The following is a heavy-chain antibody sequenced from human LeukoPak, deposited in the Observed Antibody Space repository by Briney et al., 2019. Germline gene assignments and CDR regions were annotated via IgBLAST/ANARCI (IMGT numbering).Heavy chain of an antibody. J-gene: IGHJ4*02. CDR1: GFTFSSYS. CDR2: ISSSSSYI. V-gene: IGHV3-21*01. D-gene: IGHD5-24*01. Sequence: GGSLRLSCAASGFTFSSYSMNWVRQAPGKGPEWVSSISSSSSYIYYADSVKGRFTISRDNAKNSLYLQMNSLRAEDTAVYYCARGGDGYNNVDYWGQGTLVTVSS. CDR3: ARGGDGYNNVDY.